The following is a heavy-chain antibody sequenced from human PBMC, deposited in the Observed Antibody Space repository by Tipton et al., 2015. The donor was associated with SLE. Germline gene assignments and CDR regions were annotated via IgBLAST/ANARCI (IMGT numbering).Heavy chain of an antibody. J-gene: IGHJ4*02. CDR2: IYTSGST. D-gene: IGHD3-3*01. Sequence: TLSLTCTVSGGSISSGSYYWGWIRQPAGKGLEWIGHIYTSGSTNYNPSLKSRVTISVDTSKNQFSLKLSSVTAADTAVYYCARVKSIFGVVIIDYWGQGTLVTVSS. V-gene: IGHV4-61*09. CDR3: ARVKSIFGVVIIDY. CDR1: GGSISSGSYY.